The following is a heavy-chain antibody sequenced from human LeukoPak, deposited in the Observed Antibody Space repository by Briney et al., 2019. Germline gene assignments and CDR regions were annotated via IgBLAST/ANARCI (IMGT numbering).Heavy chain of an antibody. Sequence: GGSLRLSCAASGFTFSSYAMHWVRQAPGKGLEWVAVISYDGSNKYYADSVKGRFTISRDNSKNTLYLQMSSLRAEDTAVYYCAREVHLDGDRLDYWGQGTLVTVSS. CDR2: ISYDGSNK. V-gene: IGHV3-30-3*01. J-gene: IGHJ4*02. CDR1: GFTFSSYA. CDR3: AREVHLDGDRLDY.